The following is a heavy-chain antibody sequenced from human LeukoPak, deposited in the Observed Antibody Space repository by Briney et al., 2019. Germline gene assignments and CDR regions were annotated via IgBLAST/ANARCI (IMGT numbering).Heavy chain of an antibody. J-gene: IGHJ3*02. D-gene: IGHD4-17*01. V-gene: IGHV1-8*01. CDR1: GYTFTGYD. CDR2: MNPNSGNT. Sequence: EASVKVSCKASGYTFTGYDINWVRQATGQGLEWMGWMNPNSGNTGYAQKFQGRVTMTRNTSISTAYMELSSLRSEDTAVYYCARVGPFYTVTNKDAFDIWGQGTMVTVSS. CDR3: ARVGPFYTVTNKDAFDI.